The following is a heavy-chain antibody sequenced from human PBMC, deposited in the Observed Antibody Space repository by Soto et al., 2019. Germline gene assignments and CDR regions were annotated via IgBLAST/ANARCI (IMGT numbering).Heavy chain of an antibody. Sequence: PSETLSLTCTVAGGSLSSSIYYWGWIRQPPGKGLEWIGSIYYSGSTYYNPSLKSRVTISVDTSKNQFSLKLSSVTAADTAVYYCARLFDSSGYPRAGNDYWGQGTLVTVSS. D-gene: IGHD3-22*01. CDR2: IYYSGST. J-gene: IGHJ4*02. V-gene: IGHV4-39*01. CDR3: ARLFDSSGYPRAGNDY. CDR1: GGSLSSSIYY.